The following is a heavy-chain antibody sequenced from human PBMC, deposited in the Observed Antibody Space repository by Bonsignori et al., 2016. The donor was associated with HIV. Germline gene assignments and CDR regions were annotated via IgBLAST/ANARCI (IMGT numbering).Heavy chain of an antibody. CDR3: AKEGVQPGIPLES. V-gene: IGHV3-23*01. J-gene: IGHJ4*02. CDR1: GFTFSTDA. D-gene: IGHD1-1*01. Sequence: EVHLLESGGGLIQPGGSLRLSCATSGFTFSTDAMTWVRQAPGKGLKWVSSISGSGDKTFYADSIKGRFAISRDNSKNTLYLQMNSLRVEDTAVYYCAKEGVQPGIPLESWGQGTLVTVSS. CDR2: ISGSGDKT.